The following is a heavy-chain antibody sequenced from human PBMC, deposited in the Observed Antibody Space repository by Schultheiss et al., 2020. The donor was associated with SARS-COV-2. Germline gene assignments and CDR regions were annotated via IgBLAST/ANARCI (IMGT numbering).Heavy chain of an antibody. CDR2: IKSKTDGGTT. Sequence: VKPTETLTLTCTVSGFSLSNARMGVSWIRQPPGKGLEWVGRIKSKTDGGTTDYAAPVKGRFTISRDDSKNTLYLQMNSLKTEDTAVYYCTTDDSSGWYNWFDPWGQGTLVTVSS. J-gene: IGHJ5*02. D-gene: IGHD6-19*01. V-gene: IGHV3-15*01. CDR1: GFSLSNAR. CDR3: TTDDSSGWYNWFDP.